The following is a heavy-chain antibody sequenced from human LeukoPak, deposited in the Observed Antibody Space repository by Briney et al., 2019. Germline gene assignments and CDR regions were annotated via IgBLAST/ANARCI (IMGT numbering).Heavy chain of an antibody. D-gene: IGHD1-1*01. CDR2: TYYRSKWYN. CDR1: GDSVSSNSAA. CDR3: ATTAETGDAFDI. V-gene: IGHV6-1*01. Sequence: SQTLSLTCAISGDSVSSNSAAWSWIRLSPSRGLEWLGRTYYRSKWYNDYAVSVRSRITINPDTSKNLFSLQLNSVTPEDTAEYYCATTAETGDAFDIWGPGTRVTVSS. J-gene: IGHJ3*02.